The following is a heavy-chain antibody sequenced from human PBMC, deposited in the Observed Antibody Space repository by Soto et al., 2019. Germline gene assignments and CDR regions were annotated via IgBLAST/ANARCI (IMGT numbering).Heavy chain of an antibody. Sequence: GGSLRLSCAASGFTFSNAWMSWVRQAPGKGLEWVGRIKSKTDGETTDYAAPVKGRFTIARDDSKNTLDLQMNSLKTEDTAVYYCTTDLYGSGSFNYWGQGTLVTVSS. J-gene: IGHJ4*02. D-gene: IGHD3-10*01. CDR2: IKSKTDGETT. CDR1: GFTFSNAW. V-gene: IGHV3-15*01. CDR3: TTDLYGSGSFNY.